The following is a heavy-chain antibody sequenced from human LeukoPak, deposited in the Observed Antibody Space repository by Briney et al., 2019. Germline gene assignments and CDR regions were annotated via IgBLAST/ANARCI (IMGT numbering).Heavy chain of an antibody. D-gene: IGHD2-2*01. J-gene: IGHJ6*02. CDR3: AKGDIVVVPAAIFYYYYGMDV. CDR2: ISGSGGST. Sequence: GGSLRLSCAASGFTFSSYAMSWVRQAPGKGLEWVSAISGSGGSTYYADSVKGRFTISRDNSKNTLYLQMNSLRAEDAAVYYCAKGDIVVVPAAIFYYYYGMDVWGQGTTVTVSS. V-gene: IGHV3-23*01. CDR1: GFTFSSYA.